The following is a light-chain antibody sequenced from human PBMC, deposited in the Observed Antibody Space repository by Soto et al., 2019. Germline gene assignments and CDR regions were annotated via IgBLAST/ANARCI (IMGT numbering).Light chain of an antibody. V-gene: IGKV3-15*01. Sequence: EIVMTQSPATLSVSPGERATLSCMASQSVSSNLAWYQQKPGQPPRLLIYGASTTATGIPARFSGSGSGTEFTLTISSLQSEDFAVYYCQQYNNWPPLTFGGGTTVEIK. CDR2: GAS. J-gene: IGKJ4*01. CDR3: QQYNNWPPLT. CDR1: QSVSSN.